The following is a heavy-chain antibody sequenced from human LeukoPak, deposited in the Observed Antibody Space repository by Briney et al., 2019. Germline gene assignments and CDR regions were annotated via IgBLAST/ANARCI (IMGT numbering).Heavy chain of an antibody. J-gene: IGHJ4*02. CDR1: GFTFSSYS. D-gene: IGHD3-22*01. V-gene: IGHV3-48*01. CDR2: ISSSSSTI. CDR3: AKSYDYYDSSGYYYD. Sequence: GGSLRLSCAASGFTFSSYSMNWVRQAPGKGLEWVSYISSSSSTIYYADSVKGRFTISRDNAKNSLYLQMNSLRAEDTAVYYCAKSYDYYDSSGYYYDWGQGTLVTVSS.